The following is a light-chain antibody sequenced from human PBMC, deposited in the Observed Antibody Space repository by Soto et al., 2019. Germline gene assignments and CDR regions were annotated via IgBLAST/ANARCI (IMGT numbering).Light chain of an antibody. CDR1: QSVSH. J-gene: IGKJ2*01. CDR2: AAS. V-gene: IGKV3-20*01. CDR3: QQYGGSPLYT. Sequence: EIVLTQSPGTLSLSPGETATLSCRASQSVSHLAGYQQKPGQAPRLLVYAASSRATGIPDRFSGSGSGTDFTLTISRLEPEDFAVYYCQQYGGSPLYTVGQGTRLEIK.